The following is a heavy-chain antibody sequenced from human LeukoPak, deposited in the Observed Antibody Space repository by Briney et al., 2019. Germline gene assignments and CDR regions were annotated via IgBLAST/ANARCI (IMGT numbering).Heavy chain of an antibody. D-gene: IGHD3-10*01. CDR3: ARSMVRGVTFDY. J-gene: IGHJ4*02. Sequence: PSETLSLTCTVSGGSISSYYWSWIRQPAGKGLEWIGRIYTSGSTNYNPSLKSRVAISVDTSKNQFSLKLSSVTAADTAVYYCARSMVRGVTFDYWGQGTLVTVSS. CDR2: IYTSGST. CDR1: GGSISSYY. V-gene: IGHV4-4*07.